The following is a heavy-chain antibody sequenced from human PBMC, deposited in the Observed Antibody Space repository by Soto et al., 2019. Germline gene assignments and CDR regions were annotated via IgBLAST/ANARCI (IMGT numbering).Heavy chain of an antibody. D-gene: IGHD3-10*01. V-gene: IGHV3-72*01. Sequence: EVQLVESGGGLVQPGGSLRLSCAASGFTFSDHYMDWVRQAPGKGLEWVGRTRNKANSYSTEYAASVRGRFTISRDESTNSLYLQMNSLKTEDTAVYYCVRTSHYGSGSWNFDYWGQGTLVTVSS. CDR1: GFTFSDHY. J-gene: IGHJ4*02. CDR3: VRTSHYGSGSWNFDY. CDR2: TRNKANSYST.